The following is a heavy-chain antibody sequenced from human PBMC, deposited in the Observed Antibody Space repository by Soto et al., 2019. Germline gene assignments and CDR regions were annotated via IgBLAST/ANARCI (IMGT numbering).Heavy chain of an antibody. CDR1: GFTVDSYG. CDR3: ARDLKGMVRGMPYYLDY. V-gene: IGHV3-33*01. Sequence: QVQLVESGGGVVQPGRSLKLSCAASGFTVDSYGMHWVRQVPGKGLQWVAVIWYDGSNRYYAESVKGRFTVSRDNSKNTLYLQMSSLRDEDTAVYYCARDLKGMVRGMPYYLDYWGQGTQFTVSS. J-gene: IGHJ4*02. CDR2: IWYDGSNR. D-gene: IGHD3-10*01.